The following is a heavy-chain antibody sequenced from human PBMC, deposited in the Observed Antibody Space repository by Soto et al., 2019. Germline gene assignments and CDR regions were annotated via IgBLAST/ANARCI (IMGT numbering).Heavy chain of an antibody. V-gene: IGHV4-31*03. CDR2: IYYSGST. Sequence: QVQLQESGPGLVKPSQTLSLTCTVSGDSIASGAYYWSWIRHHPGKGLEWIGYIYYSGSTYYNPSLKSRVSISVDTSQNQFSLKLSSLTVADTAVYYCASVDNRITIDSWGPGTLVIVSS. CDR3: ASVDNRITIDS. CDR1: GDSIASGAYY. D-gene: IGHD1-20*01. J-gene: IGHJ4*02.